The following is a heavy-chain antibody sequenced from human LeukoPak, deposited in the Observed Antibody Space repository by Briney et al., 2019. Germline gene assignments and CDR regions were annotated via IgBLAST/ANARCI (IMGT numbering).Heavy chain of an antibody. D-gene: IGHD3-16*01. CDR2: ISANNGNT. V-gene: IGHV1-18*01. CDR3: AKDGGPYPDC. Sequence: ASVTVSCKTSGYTFSSHGISWVRQAPGQGLEWMGWISANNGNTNYAQRFQGRVTMTTDTSTSTAYMELRSLRSDDTAVYYCAKDGGPYPDCWGQGTLVTVSS. J-gene: IGHJ4*02. CDR1: GYTFSSHG.